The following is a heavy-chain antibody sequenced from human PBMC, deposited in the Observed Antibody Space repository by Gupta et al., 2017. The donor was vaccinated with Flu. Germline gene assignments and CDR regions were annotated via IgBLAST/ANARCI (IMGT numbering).Heavy chain of an antibody. Sequence: QLHLQESGPGLVRPSETLSLTCTVSGGSISSSSHYRSWIRQPPGKVLDYIGSVYYVGTTYYNPSIQSRVTISIDTSKNQFSLKLTSVTAADTAVYYRARSGDYFDYWGQGALVTVSS. D-gene: IGHD4-17*01. V-gene: IGHV4-39*01. CDR3: ARSGDYFDY. J-gene: IGHJ4*02. CDR1: GGSISSSSHY. CDR2: VYYVGTT.